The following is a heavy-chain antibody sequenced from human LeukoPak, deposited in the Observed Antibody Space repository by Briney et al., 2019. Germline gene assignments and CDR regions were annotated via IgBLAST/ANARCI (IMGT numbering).Heavy chain of an antibody. CDR3: AREEPYQYGLEV. D-gene: IGHD1-26*01. V-gene: IGHV3-74*01. Sequence: GGSLRLSCAASGFTFSSYWMHWVRQAREKGLVWVSCINSDGSSTRYADSVKGRFTISRDNAKNTLYLQMNSVRAEDTAVYYCAREEPYQYGLEVWGQGTTVTVSS. J-gene: IGHJ6*02. CDR1: GFTFSSYW. CDR2: INSDGSST.